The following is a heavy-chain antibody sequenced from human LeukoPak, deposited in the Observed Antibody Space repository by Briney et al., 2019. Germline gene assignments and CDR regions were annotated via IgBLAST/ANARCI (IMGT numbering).Heavy chain of an antibody. V-gene: IGHV4-39*01. CDR1: GGSISSSSYY. CDR2: IYYSGST. D-gene: IGHD6-25*01. J-gene: IGHJ1*01. CDR3: ARVAGYNSGPEFFQP. Sequence: RSSETLSLTCTVSGGSISSSSYYWGWIRQPPGKGLEWIGSIYYSGSTYYNPSLKSRVTISVDTSKNQFSLKLSSVTAADTAVYYCARVAGYNSGPEFFQPWGLGTVVIVSS.